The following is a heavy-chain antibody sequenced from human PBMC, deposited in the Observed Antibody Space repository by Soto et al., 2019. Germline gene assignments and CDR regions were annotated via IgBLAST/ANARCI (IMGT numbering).Heavy chain of an antibody. J-gene: IGHJ6*02. CDR2: IIPIFGTA. D-gene: IGHD2-8*01. CDR3: ARCLMPGCTNVYYYGMDV. Sequence: QVQLVQSGAEVKKPGSSVKVSCKASGGTFSSYAISWVRQAPGQGLEWMGGIIPIFGTANYAQKFQGRVTITADESTSTAYMELSSLRSEDTAVYYCARCLMPGCTNVYYYGMDVWGQGTTVTVSS. V-gene: IGHV1-69*01. CDR1: GGTFSSYA.